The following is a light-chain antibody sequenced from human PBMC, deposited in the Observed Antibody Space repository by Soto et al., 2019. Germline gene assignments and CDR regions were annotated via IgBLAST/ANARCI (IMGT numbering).Light chain of an antibody. V-gene: IGKV1-5*03. Sequence: DIRMTQSPSTLSASVGDRVTITCRASQSISVYLAGYQQKPGKAPKLLIYQASNLESGVPSRFSGSGSGTEFTLTISSLQPDDVATYYCQQYNSYLTFGQGTKVDIQ. J-gene: IGKJ1*01. CDR3: QQYNSYLT. CDR1: QSISVY. CDR2: QAS.